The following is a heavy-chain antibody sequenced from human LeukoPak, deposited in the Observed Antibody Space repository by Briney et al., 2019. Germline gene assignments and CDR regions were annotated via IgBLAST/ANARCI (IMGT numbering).Heavy chain of an antibody. CDR1: GFAFSSYT. J-gene: IGHJ5*01. V-gene: IGHV4-39*01. Sequence: AGGSLRLSCAASGFAFSSYTMSWIRQSPGKGLEWIGSVYYGRTTYYNPSLDGRVTVSLDTSANQFSLQLNSVTAADTAVYYCVRHDGRGGATMGAFDSWGQGSLVTVSS. CDR3: VRHDGRGGATMGAFDS. CDR2: VYYGRTT. D-gene: IGHD5-12*01.